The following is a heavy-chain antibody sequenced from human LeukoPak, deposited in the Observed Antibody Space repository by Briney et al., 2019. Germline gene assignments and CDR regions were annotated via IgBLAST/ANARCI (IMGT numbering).Heavy chain of an antibody. V-gene: IGHV1-69*13. J-gene: IGHJ4*02. D-gene: IGHD3-22*01. CDR2: IIPIFGTA. CDR3: ARGGGYYDSSGYYFR. CDR1: GGTFSSYA. Sequence: SVRVSCKASGGTFSSYAISWVRQAPGQGLEWMGGIIPIFGTANYAQKFQGRVTITADESTSTAYMELSSLRSEDTAVYYCARGGGYYDSSGYYFRWGQGTLVTVSS.